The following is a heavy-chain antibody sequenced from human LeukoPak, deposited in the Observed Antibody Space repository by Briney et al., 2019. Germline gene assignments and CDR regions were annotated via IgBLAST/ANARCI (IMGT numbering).Heavy chain of an antibody. CDR1: GFIFSDHW. CDR3: VRERNNFWSGHHSIFDS. V-gene: IGHV3-74*01. D-gene: IGHD3-3*01. CDR2: INNDGSST. J-gene: IGHJ4*02. Sequence: GGSLGLSCAASGFIFSDHWMHWVRQAPGKGLVWLSRINNDGSSTIYADSVKGRFTFSRDNAVNTLFLEMSSLRVEDTAVYYCVRERNNFWSGHHSIFDSWGQGTLVTVSS.